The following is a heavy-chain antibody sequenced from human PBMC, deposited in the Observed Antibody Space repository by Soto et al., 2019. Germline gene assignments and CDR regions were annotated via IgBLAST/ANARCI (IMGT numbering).Heavy chain of an antibody. Sequence: QVQLQQWGAGLLKPSETLSLTCAVYGGSFSGYYWSWIRQPPGKGLEWIGEINHSGSTNYNPSLKSRVTISVDTSKNQFSLKLSSVTAAETAVYYCARRRVKSGAKLHKAESFQHWARAPWSPSPQ. J-gene: IGHJ1*01. V-gene: IGHV4-34*01. CDR2: INHSGST. D-gene: IGHD1-26*01. CDR1: GGSFSGYY. CDR3: ARRRVKSGAKLHKAESFQH.